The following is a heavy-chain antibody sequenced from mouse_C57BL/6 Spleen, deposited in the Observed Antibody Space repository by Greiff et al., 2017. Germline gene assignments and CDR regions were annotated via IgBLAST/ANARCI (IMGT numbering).Heavy chain of an antibody. J-gene: IGHJ3*01. V-gene: IGHV1-15*01. CDR1: GYTFTDYE. CDR2: IDPETGGT. Sequence: QVQLQQSGAELVRPGASVTLSCKASGYTFTDYEMHWVKQTPVHGLEWIGAIDPETGGTAYNQKFKGKAILTADKSSSTAYMELRSLTSEDSAVYYCTGDYDGYWAWFAYWGQGTLVTVSA. D-gene: IGHD2-3*01. CDR3: TGDYDGYWAWFAY.